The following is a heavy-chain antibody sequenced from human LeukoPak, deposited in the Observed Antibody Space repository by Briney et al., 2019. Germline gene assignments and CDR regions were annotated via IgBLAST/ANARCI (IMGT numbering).Heavy chain of an antibody. V-gene: IGHV4-59*01. D-gene: IGHD3-22*01. CDR3: ARATFTNYYDSSGYSQGGAIDY. CDR2: IYYSGST. J-gene: IGHJ4*02. Sequence: SETLSLTCTVSGGSISSYYWSWIRQPPGKGLEWIGYIYYSGSTNYNPSLKSRVTISVDTSKNQFSLKLSSVTAADTAVYYCARATFTNYYDSSGYSQGGAIDYWGQGTLVTVSS. CDR1: GGSISSYY.